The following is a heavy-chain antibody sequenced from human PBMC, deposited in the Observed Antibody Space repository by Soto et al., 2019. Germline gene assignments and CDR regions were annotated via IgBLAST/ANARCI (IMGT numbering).Heavy chain of an antibody. Sequence: PGGALRVSCAASGFTFSDFYMSWVRQAPGKGLEWISYISSSGSLIYYADSVKGRFTISRDNANNSLYLQMNSLRVEDTAVYYCVRDPPPDSETVYMGVWRQGNTVPVS. J-gene: IGHJ6*02. CDR3: VRDPPPDSETVYMGV. CDR1: GFTFSDFY. CDR2: ISSSGSLI. D-gene: IGHD4-17*01. V-gene: IGHV3-11*01.